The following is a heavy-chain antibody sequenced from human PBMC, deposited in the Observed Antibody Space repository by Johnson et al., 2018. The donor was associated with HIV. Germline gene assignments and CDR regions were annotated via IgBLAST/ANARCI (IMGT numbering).Heavy chain of an antibody. CDR1: GFTFSDYY. CDR3: ARGGSDAFDI. CDR2: ISSSGTIV. Sequence: QVQLVESGGGLVQPGGSLRLSYAASGFTFSDYYMSWIRQAPGKGLEWVSYISSSGTIVYYADSVKGRFTISRDNAKNSLSLQINSLRADDTAVYYCARGGSDAFDIWGQGTMVTVSS. J-gene: IGHJ3*02. D-gene: IGHD3-16*01. V-gene: IGHV3-11*04.